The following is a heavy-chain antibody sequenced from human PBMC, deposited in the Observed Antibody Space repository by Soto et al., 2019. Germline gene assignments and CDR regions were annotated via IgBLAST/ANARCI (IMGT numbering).Heavy chain of an antibody. V-gene: IGHV2-5*02. CDR3: VHRLIWSGKDY. Sequence: QITLKESGPTLVKPTQTITLTCTFSGFSLSTSGVGVGWIRQPPGKALEWLALIYWDYDKRYSPSLKSRLTISKDTSKNQVVLTMPNMDPGDTATYSCVHRLIWSGKDYWGQGTLVTVSS. J-gene: IGHJ4*02. D-gene: IGHD3-3*01. CDR1: GFSLSTSGVG. CDR2: IYWDYDK.